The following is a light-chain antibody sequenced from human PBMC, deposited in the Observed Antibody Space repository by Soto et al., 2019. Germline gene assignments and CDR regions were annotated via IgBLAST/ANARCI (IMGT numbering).Light chain of an antibody. CDR2: GAS. CDR1: QSVSSK. V-gene: IGKV3-15*01. Sequence: EIVMTQSPATLSVSPGERATLSCRASQSVSSKLAWYQQKPGQAPSLLIYGASTRATGIPARFSGSGSGTEFTLTISSLQSEDFAVYYCQQYNNWPPWKFGQGTKVEIK. CDR3: QQYNNWPPWK. J-gene: IGKJ1*01.